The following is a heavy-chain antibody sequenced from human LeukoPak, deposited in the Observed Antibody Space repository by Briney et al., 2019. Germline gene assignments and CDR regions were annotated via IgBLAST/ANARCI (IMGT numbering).Heavy chain of an antibody. Sequence: SETLSLTCTVSGGSISSHYWSWIRQPPGKGLEWIGYIYYSGSTNYNPSLKSRVTISVDTSKNQFSLKLSSVTAADTAVYYCARLAIFGVAFPEYFDYWGQGTLVTVSS. V-gene: IGHV4-59*11. CDR1: GGSISSHY. J-gene: IGHJ4*02. D-gene: IGHD3-3*01. CDR2: IYYSGST. CDR3: ARLAIFGVAFPEYFDY.